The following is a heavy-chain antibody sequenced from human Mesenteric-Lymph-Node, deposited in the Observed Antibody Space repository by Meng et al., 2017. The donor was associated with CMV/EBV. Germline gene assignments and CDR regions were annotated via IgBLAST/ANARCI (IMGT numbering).Heavy chain of an antibody. V-gene: IGHV4-39*01. CDR1: GGSISSSSYY. CDR2: VSSSGTA. D-gene: IGHD5-12*01. CDR3: ARPGDSGYGDPFDI. J-gene: IGHJ3*02. Sequence: SETLSLTCTVSGGSISSSSYYWGWIRQPPGKGLEWIGSVSSSGTAYYNPSLKSRVTISVDTSKNQFSLKLTSVTAADTAVYYCARPGDSGYGDPFDIWGQGTMVTVSS.